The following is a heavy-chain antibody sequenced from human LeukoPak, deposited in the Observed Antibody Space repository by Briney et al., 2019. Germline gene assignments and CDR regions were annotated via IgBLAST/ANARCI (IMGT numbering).Heavy chain of an antibody. Sequence: GASVKLSCKASGYTFTSYGISWVRQAPGQGLEWMGWISAYNGNTNYAQKLQGRVTMTTDTSTSTAYMELRSLRSDDTAVYYCARDSDCSSTSCYEGYYYYGMDVWGQGTTVTVSS. CDR1: GYTFTSYG. V-gene: IGHV1-18*01. CDR2: ISAYNGNT. D-gene: IGHD2-2*01. J-gene: IGHJ6*02. CDR3: ARDSDCSSTSCYEGYYYYGMDV.